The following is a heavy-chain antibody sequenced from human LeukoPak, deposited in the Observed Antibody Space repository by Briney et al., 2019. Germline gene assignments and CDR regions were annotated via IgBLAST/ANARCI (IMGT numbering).Heavy chain of an antibody. CDR1: GFTFSSYA. V-gene: IGHV3-23*01. D-gene: IGHD6-13*01. Sequence: PGGSLRLSCAASGFTFSSYAMTWVRQAPGNGLEWVSAISASGASTYYADSVKGRFTISRDNSKNTLYLQMNSLRAEDTAVYYCAKSAAVGFDYFDYWGQGTLITVSS. J-gene: IGHJ4*02. CDR3: AKSAAVGFDYFDY. CDR2: ISASGAST.